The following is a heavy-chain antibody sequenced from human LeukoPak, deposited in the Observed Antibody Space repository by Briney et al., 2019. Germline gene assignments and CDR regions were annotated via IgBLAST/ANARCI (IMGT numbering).Heavy chain of an antibody. CDR1: GGSFSGYY. D-gene: IGHD6-19*01. CDR3: ARVLEGSSGQHWYFDL. J-gene: IGHJ2*01. V-gene: IGHV4-34*01. CDR2: INHSGST. Sequence: SETLSLTCAVYGGSFSGYYWSWIRQPPGKGLGWIGEINHSGSTNYNPSLKSRVTISVDTSKNQFSLKLSSVTAADTAVYYCARVLEGSSGQHWYFDLWGRGTLVTVSS.